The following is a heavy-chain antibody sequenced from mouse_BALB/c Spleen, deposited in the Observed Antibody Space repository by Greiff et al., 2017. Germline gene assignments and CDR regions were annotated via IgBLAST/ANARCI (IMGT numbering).Heavy chain of an antibody. CDR1: GFTFSSYA. CDR3: ARGLLLTY. V-gene: IGHV5-9-4*01. Sequence: DVLLVESGGGLVKPGGSLKLSCAASGFTFSSYAMSWVRQSPEKRLEWVAEISSGGSYTYYPDTVTGRCTISRDNAKNTLYLEMSSLRSEDTAMYYCARGLLLTYWGQGTLVTVSA. D-gene: IGHD2-3*01. J-gene: IGHJ3*01. CDR2: ISSGGSYT.